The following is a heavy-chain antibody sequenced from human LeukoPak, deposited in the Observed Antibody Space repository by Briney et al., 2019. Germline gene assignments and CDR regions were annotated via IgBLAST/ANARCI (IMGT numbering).Heavy chain of an antibody. CDR1: GFTFSSYA. V-gene: IGHV3-23*01. CDR3: AKRLIGSRWFDP. D-gene: IGHD3-16*01. CDR2: ISGSGGST. Sequence: PGGSLRLPCAASGFTFSSYAMSWVRQAPGKGLEWVSAISGSGGSTYYADSVKGRFTISRDNSKNTLYLQMNSLRAEDTAVYYCAKRLIGSRWFDPWGQGTLVTVSS. J-gene: IGHJ5*02.